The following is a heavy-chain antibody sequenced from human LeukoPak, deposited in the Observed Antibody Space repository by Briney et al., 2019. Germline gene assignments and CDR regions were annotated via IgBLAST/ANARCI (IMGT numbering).Heavy chain of an antibody. CDR2: IKLHSGDT. Sequence: SVQVPCKASRCTFTGHYMLWVEQDPRDRLEGMGWIKLHSGDTDYALKLQGRVTMSSDTSISTAYLHLSSLRSDDTAVYYCARYIAVLPAPKGLDWFDPGGQGTLVTVSS. J-gene: IGHJ5*02. CDR1: RCTFTGHY. D-gene: IGHD2-2*01. V-gene: IGHV1-2*02. CDR3: ARYIAVLPAPKGLDWFDP.